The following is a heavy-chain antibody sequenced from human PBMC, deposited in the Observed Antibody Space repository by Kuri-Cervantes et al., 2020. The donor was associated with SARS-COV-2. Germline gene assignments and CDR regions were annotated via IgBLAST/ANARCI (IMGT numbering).Heavy chain of an antibody. Sequence: GGSLRLSCAASGFTFSRYWMHWVCQAPEKGLERAADIKCDGSEKYYVDSVKGRFTISRDNAKNSLYLQMNSLRAEDTAVYYCAREGVDIVGAPHDAFDIWGQGTMVTVSS. CDR2: IKCDGSEK. J-gene: IGHJ3*02. V-gene: IGHV3-7*01. D-gene: IGHD1-26*01. CDR1: GFTFSRYW. CDR3: AREGVDIVGAPHDAFDI.